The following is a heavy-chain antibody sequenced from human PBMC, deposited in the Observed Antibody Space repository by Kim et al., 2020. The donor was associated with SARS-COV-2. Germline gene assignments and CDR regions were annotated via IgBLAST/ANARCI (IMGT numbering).Heavy chain of an antibody. J-gene: IGHJ4*02. CDR2: ISGGGGST. CDR1: GFTFSSYA. Sequence: GGSLRLSCAASGFTFSSYAMSWVRQAPGKGLEWVSGISGGGGSTSYADSVKGRFTISRDNPKNTLYLQMNSLRAEDTAVYYCAKRSVAVAGRYSGIGYFDYWGQGTLVTVSS. CDR3: AKRSVAVAGRYSGIGYFDY. V-gene: IGHV3-23*01. D-gene: IGHD6-19*01.